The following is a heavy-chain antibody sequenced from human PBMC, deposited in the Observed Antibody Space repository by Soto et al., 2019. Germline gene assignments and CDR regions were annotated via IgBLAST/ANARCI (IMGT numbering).Heavy chain of an antibody. CDR2: ISYDGSNK. V-gene: IGHV3-30*18. J-gene: IGHJ3*02. D-gene: IGHD1-26*01. CDR3: AKDRVGATTGGFDAFDI. Sequence: QVQLVESGGGVVQPGGSLRLSCAASGFTFSSYGMHWVRQAPGKGLEWVAVISYDGSNKYYADSVKGRFTISRDNSKNTLYLQMNSLRAEDTAVYYCAKDRVGATTGGFDAFDIWGQGTMVTVSS. CDR1: GFTFSSYG.